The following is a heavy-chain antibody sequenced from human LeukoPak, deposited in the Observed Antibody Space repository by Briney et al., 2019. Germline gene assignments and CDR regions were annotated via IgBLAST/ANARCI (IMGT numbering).Heavy chain of an antibody. V-gene: IGHV3-49*04. D-gene: IGHD1-26*01. CDR2: IRSKAYGGTT. Sequence: GGSLRLSCTASGFTFGDYAMSWVRQAPGKGLEWVGFIRSKAYGGTTEYAASVKGRFTIPRDDSKSIAYLQMNSLKTEDTAVYYCTSVGAGAFDYWGQGTLVTVSS. CDR3: TSVGAGAFDY. J-gene: IGHJ4*02. CDR1: GFTFGDYA.